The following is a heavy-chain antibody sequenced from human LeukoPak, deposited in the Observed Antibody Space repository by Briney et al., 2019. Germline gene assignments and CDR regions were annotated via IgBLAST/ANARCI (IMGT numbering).Heavy chain of an antibody. CDR3: ARDFLYGNYPDYFDF. Sequence: SETLSLTCSVSGGSITSANYYWAWIRHPPGGGLEWIGSISYSGTSHYDPSLGRRATMSVDTSKNQFSLLLNSVTAPATAVYYRARDFLYGNYPDYFDFWGQGILVTISS. CDR1: GGSITSANYY. CDR2: ISYSGTS. V-gene: IGHV4-39*07. J-gene: IGHJ4*02. D-gene: IGHD2-8*01.